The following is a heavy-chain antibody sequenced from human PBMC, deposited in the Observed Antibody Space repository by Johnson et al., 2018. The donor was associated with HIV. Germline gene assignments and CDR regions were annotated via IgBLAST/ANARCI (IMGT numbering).Heavy chain of an antibody. CDR3: ARVVQYYDSSGYSTRGGDGLDI. D-gene: IGHD3-22*01. V-gene: IGHV3-20*04. J-gene: IGHJ3*02. CDR2: VNWNGGST. Sequence: VQLVESGGAVVRPGGSLRLSCTASGFTFDDYGMNWVRQVPGQGLEWVAGVNWNGGSTSYADSVKGRFTIPRDNDKNSLYLQMNSLRAEDTALYYFARVVQYYDSSGYSTRGGDGLDIWGQGTMVTVSS. CDR1: GFTFDDYG.